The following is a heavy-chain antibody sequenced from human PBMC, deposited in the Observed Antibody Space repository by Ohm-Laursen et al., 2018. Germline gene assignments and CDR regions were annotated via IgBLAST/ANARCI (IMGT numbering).Heavy chain of an antibody. D-gene: IGHD3-22*01. V-gene: IGHV3-72*01. J-gene: IGHJ4*02. Sequence: SLRLSCSASGFTFSDHYMDWVRQAPGKGLEWVGRTRNRANSYTTEYAASVHGRFTISRDDSKNSLYLQMNSLKTEDTAVYYCARDRGSGYYPGYFDFWGQGTLVTVSS. CDR2: TRNRANSYTT. CDR3: ARDRGSGYYPGYFDF. CDR1: GFTFSDHY.